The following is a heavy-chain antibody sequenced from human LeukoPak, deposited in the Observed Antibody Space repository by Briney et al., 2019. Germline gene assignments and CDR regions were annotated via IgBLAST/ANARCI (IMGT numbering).Heavy chain of an antibody. Sequence: GGSLRLSCAASGFTFSSYGMHWVRQAPGKGLEWVAFIRYDGSNKYYADSVKGRFTISRDNSKNTLYLHVNSLRPEDTAVYYCAKGSDYEAQYYYYYMDVWGKGTTVTISS. CDR3: AKGSDYEAQYYYYYMDV. V-gene: IGHV3-30*02. CDR2: IRYDGSNK. D-gene: IGHD5-12*01. CDR1: GFTFSSYG. J-gene: IGHJ6*03.